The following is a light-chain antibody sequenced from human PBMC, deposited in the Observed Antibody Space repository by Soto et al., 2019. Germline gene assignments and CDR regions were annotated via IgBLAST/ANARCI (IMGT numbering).Light chain of an antibody. CDR3: QQYNNWPIT. J-gene: IGKJ5*01. CDR2: GAS. Sequence: LVMVQYPATQSVSPGERATLSCRASESVSSNLAWYQQRPGQAPRLVIYGASTRATGIPARFSGSGSGTEFTLTISSLQSEDFAVYYCQQYNNWPITFGQGTRLEIK. CDR1: ESVSSN. V-gene: IGKV3-15*01.